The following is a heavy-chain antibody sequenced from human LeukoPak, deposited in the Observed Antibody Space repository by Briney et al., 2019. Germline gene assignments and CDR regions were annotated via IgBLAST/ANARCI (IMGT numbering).Heavy chain of an antibody. V-gene: IGHV4-4*07. CDR1: GGSISSYC. D-gene: IGHD6-19*01. J-gene: IGHJ4*02. Sequence: SETLSLTCTASGGSISSYCWSWIRQPAGKGLEWIGRIYTSGSTNYNPSLKSRVTISVDKSKNQFSLKLSSLTAADTAVYYCARISGWYGYFDHWGQGTLVTVSS. CDR3: ARISGWYGYFDH. CDR2: IYTSGST.